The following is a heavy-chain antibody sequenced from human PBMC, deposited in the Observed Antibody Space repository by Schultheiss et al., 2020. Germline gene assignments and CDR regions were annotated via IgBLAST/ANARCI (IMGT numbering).Heavy chain of an antibody. Sequence: GSLRISCAVYGGSFSGYYWSWIRQPPGKGLEWIGEITHSGSTNYNPSFKSRVTTSVDTSKNQFFLKLSSVTAADTAVYYCARNIRYFDWLWGDHSSEYYYGMDVWGQGTTVTVSS. CDR3: ARNIRYFDWLWGDHSSEYYYGMDV. J-gene: IGHJ6*02. CDR2: ITHSGST. V-gene: IGHV4-34*01. D-gene: IGHD3-9*01. CDR1: GGSFSGYY.